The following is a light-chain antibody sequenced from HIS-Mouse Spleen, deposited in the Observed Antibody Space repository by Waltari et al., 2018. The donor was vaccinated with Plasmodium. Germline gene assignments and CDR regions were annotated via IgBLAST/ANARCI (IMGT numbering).Light chain of an antibody. V-gene: IGLV3-25*03. J-gene: IGLJ2*01. CDR2: KDS. CDR3: QSADSSGTYVV. Sequence: SYELTQPPSVSVSPGQTARITCSGGASPKQYASWYQHKPGQAPVLVIYKDSERPSGIPERFSGSSSGTTVTLTISGVQAEDEADYYCQSADSSGTYVVFGGGTKPTVL. CDR1: ASPKQY.